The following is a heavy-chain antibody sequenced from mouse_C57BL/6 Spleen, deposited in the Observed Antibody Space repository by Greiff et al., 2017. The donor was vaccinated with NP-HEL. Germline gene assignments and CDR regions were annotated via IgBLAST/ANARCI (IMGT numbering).Heavy chain of an antibody. V-gene: IGHV1-39*01. Sequence: VHVKQPGPELVKPGASVKISCKASGYSFTDYSMNWVKQSNGKSLEWIGVINPNYGTTSYNQKFKGKATLTVDQSSSTAYMQLNSLTSEDSAVYYCARNYYGRDYYAMDYWGQGTSVTVSS. J-gene: IGHJ4*01. CDR2: INPNYGTT. CDR3: ARNYYGRDYYAMDY. CDR1: GYSFTDYS. D-gene: IGHD1-1*01.